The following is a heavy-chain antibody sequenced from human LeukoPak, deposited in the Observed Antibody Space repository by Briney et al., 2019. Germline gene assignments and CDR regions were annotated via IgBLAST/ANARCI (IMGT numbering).Heavy chain of an antibody. CDR3: ARGYSSGWYSPRN. J-gene: IGHJ4*02. V-gene: IGHV3-21*01. Sequence: GGSLRLSCAASGFTFSSYSMNWVRQAPGKGLEWVSSISSSSSYIYYADSVKSRFTISRDNAKNSLYLQMNSLRAEDTAVYYCARGYSSGWYSPRNWGQGTLVTVSS. D-gene: IGHD6-19*01. CDR1: GFTFSSYS. CDR2: ISSSSSYI.